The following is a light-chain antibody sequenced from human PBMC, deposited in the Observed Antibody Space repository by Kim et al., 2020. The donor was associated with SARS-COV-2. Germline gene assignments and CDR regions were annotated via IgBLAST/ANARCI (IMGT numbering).Light chain of an antibody. Sequence: PAAVGHRVSITCRASQGISSYLAWYQQKPGKAPKLLIYAASTLQSGVPSRFSGSGSGTEFTLTISSLQPEDFATYYCQQLNTYSTFGPGTKVDIK. CDR2: AAS. CDR1: QGISSY. V-gene: IGKV1-9*01. J-gene: IGKJ3*01. CDR3: QQLNTYST.